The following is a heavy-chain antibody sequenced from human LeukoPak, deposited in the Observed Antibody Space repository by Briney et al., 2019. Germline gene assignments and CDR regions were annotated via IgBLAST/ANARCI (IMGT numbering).Heavy chain of an antibody. D-gene: IGHD6-13*01. CDR2: IKQDGREK. CDR1: GFTFSSYW. J-gene: IGHJ4*02. CDR3: ARSRTAAGMDY. V-gene: IGHV3-7*01. Sequence: GGSLRLSCAGSGFTFSSYWMSWVRQAPGKGPEWVANIKQDGREKHYVDSVKGRFTISRDNAKSSLYQQMNSLRAEDTAVYYCARSRTAAGMDYWGQGTLVTVSS.